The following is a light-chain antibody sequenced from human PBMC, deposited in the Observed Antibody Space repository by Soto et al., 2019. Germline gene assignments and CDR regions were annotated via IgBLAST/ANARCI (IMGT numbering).Light chain of an antibody. Sequence: DIQMTQSPSSLSASVGDRVTITCQASQDISSYLNWYQQKTGKDPKLLIYDESNLETGVPSRFSGSGSWTDFTLTISRLQHEDISTYYRQQYENLAIYTFEQGTKLESK. J-gene: IGKJ2*01. CDR1: QDISSY. CDR3: QQYENLAIYT. V-gene: IGKV1-33*01. CDR2: DES.